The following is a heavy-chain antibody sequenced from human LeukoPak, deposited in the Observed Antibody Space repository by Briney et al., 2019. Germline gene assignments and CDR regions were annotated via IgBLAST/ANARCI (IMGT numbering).Heavy chain of an antibody. CDR2: ISYDGSNK. D-gene: IGHD6-13*01. J-gene: IGHJ4*02. Sequence: PGGSLRLSCAASGFTFSSYAMHWVRQAPGKGLEWVAVISYDGSNKYYADSVKGRFTISRDNSKNTLYLQMNSLRAEDTAVYYCAKDHPMYSSSSDWGQGTLVTVSS. CDR1: GFTFSSYA. V-gene: IGHV3-30*04. CDR3: AKDHPMYSSSSD.